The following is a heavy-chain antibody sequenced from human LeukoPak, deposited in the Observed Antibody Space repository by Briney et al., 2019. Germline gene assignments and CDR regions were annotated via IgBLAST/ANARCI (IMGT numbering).Heavy chain of an antibody. CDR2: INHSGST. Sequence: SETLSLTCAVYGGSFSGYYWSWIRQPPGKGLEWIGEINHSGSTNYNPSLKSRVTISVDTSKNQFSLKLSSVTAADTAVYYCARHDSYYDFWSGSFFSWYFDLWGRGTLVTVSS. J-gene: IGHJ2*01. CDR1: GGSFSGYY. D-gene: IGHD3-3*01. CDR3: ARHDSYYDFWSGSFFSWYFDL. V-gene: IGHV4-34*01.